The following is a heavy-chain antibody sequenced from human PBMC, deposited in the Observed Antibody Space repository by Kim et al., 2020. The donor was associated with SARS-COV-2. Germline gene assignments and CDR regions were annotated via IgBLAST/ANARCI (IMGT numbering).Heavy chain of an antibody. J-gene: IGHJ4*02. CDR2: T. Sequence: TYYADSVKGRFTISRDNSKNSLYLQMNSLRTEDTALYYCAKDLEELGIDYWGQGTLVTVSS. CDR3: AKDLEELGIDY. D-gene: IGHD6-6*01. V-gene: IGHV3-43*01.